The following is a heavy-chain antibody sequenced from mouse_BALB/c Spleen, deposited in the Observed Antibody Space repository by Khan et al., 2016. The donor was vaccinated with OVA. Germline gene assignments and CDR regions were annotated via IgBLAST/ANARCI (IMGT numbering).Heavy chain of an antibody. CDR2: MIYTGYT. CDR3: ARSTYRYAFAY. J-gene: IGHJ3*01. V-gene: IGHV3-8*02. CDR1: GDSITSGY. Sequence: VQLKESGPSLVKPSQTLSLTCSVTGDSITSGYLSWIRKFPGNKLEYMGYMIYTGYTYYNPSLKSRISIIRHTTKNQYYLQFNSVTTEDTATYYCARSTYRYAFAYWGQGTLVTVSA. D-gene: IGHD2-14*01.